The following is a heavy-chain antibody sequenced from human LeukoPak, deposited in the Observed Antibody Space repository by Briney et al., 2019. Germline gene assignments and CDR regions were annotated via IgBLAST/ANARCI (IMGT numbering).Heavy chain of an antibody. CDR3: AKDGDSGSQMAHDAFDI. Sequence: GRSLRLSCAASGFTFDDYCMDWVRQAPGKGLEWVSGISWNSGSIGYADSVKGRFTISRDNAKNSLYLQMNSLRAEDTALYYCAKDGDSGSQMAHDAFDIWGQGTMVTVS. CDR1: GFTFDDYC. V-gene: IGHV3-9*01. J-gene: IGHJ3*02. CDR2: ISWNSGSI. D-gene: IGHD1-26*01.